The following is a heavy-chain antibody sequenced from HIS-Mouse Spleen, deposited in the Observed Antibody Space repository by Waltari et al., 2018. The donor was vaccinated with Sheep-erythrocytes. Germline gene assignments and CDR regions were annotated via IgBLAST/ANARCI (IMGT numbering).Heavy chain of an antibody. J-gene: IGHJ4*02. Sequence: QLQLQESGPGPVKPSETLSLTCTVAGGPISSSMYYWGWIRQPPGKGLEWIGSIYYSGSTYYNPSLKSRVTISVDTSKNQFSLKLSSVTAADTAVYYCARDGWGSHFDYWGQGTLVTVSS. V-gene: IGHV4-39*07. CDR2: IYYSGST. D-gene: IGHD7-27*01. CDR1: GGPISSSMYY. CDR3: ARDGWGSHFDY.